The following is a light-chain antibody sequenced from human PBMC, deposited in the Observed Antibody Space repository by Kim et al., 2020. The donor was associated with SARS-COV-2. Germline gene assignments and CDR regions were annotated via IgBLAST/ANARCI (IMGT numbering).Light chain of an antibody. V-gene: IGKV1-6*01. CDR2: SAS. CDR3: LQDYNYPYT. CDR1: QGIRND. Sequence: TSVGDTVTITCRASQGIRNDLGWYQQKPGKAPKLLIYSASSLQSGVSSRFSGSGSGTDFTLTISSLQPEDFATYYCLQDYNYPYTFGQGTKLEI. J-gene: IGKJ2*01.